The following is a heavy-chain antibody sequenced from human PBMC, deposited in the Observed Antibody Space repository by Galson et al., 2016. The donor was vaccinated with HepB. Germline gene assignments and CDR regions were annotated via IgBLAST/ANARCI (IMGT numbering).Heavy chain of an antibody. CDR3: ARLYCSGSHLFDY. Sequence: SGAEVKKPGESLKISCKGSGYRFAGYWIGWVRQMPGRGLEWMGSIYPGDSDSTYSPSFQGQVTISVDKSIDTADLQWSSLKASDTAMYYCARLYCSGSHLFDYWGQGTLLTVSS. CDR2: IYPGDSDS. J-gene: IGHJ4*02. V-gene: IGHV5-51*01. CDR1: GYRFAGYW. D-gene: IGHD3-10*01.